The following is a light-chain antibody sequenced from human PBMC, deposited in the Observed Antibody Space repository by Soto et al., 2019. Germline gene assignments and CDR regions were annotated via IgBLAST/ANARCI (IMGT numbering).Light chain of an antibody. J-gene: IGKJ2*01. CDR2: SAS. Sequence: ELVMTQSPVTLSVSPGESAALSCRASQTISTNLAWYQLKPGQAPRLLIYSASSRATGLPARFSGSGSGTEFTLTISSLESEDLGVYYCQQYNKWPNTFGQGTRLEMK. CDR1: QTISTN. V-gene: IGKV3-15*01. CDR3: QQYNKWPNT.